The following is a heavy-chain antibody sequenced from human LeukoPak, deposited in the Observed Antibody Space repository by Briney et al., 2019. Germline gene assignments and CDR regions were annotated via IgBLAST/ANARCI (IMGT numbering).Heavy chain of an antibody. CDR3: ARGGYCSSTSCPKYYYYYGMDV. J-gene: IGHJ6*02. Sequence: GGSLRLSCAASGFTFSSYAMSWVRQAPGKGLEWVSSISSSSYIYYADSVKGRFTISRDNAKNSLYLQMNSLRAEDTAVYYCARGGYCSSTSCPKYYYYYGMDVWGQGTTVTVSS. V-gene: IGHV3-21*01. CDR1: GFTFSSYA. D-gene: IGHD2-2*01. CDR2: ISSSSYI.